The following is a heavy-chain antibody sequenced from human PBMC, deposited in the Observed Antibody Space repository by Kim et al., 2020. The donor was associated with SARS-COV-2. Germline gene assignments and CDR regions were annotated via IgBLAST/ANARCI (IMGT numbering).Heavy chain of an antibody. V-gene: IGHV1-8*01. Sequence: ASVKVSCKASGYTFTSYDINWVRQATGQGLEWIGWMNPNSGNTGYAQKFQGRVTMTRNTSISTAYMELSSLRSEDTAVYYCARTCSSTSCPSLGYYYYGMDVWGQGTTVTVSS. CDR3: ARTCSSTSCPSLGYYYYGMDV. CDR2: MNPNSGNT. J-gene: IGHJ6*02. D-gene: IGHD2-2*01. CDR1: GYTFTSYD.